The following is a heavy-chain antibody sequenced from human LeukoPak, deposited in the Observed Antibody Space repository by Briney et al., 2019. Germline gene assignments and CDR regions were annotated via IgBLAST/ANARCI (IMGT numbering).Heavy chain of an antibody. V-gene: IGHV4-59*08. CDR3: ATSGWYLLPGVY. CDR1: GGSISSYY. Sequence: PSETLSLTCTVSGGSISSYYWSWIRQPPGKGLEWIGNIYYSGSTNYNPSLKSRVTISVDTSKNQFSLKLSSVTAADTAVYYCATSGWYLLPGVYWGQGTLVTVSS. J-gene: IGHJ4*02. CDR2: IYYSGST. D-gene: IGHD6-19*01.